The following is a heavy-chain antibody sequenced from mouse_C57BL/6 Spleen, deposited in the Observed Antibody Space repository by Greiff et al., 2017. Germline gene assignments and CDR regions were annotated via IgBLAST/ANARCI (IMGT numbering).Heavy chain of an antibody. CDR2: ISDGGSYT. V-gene: IGHV5-4*01. Sequence: EVQVVESGGGLVKPGGSLKLSCAASGFTFSSYAMSWVRQTPEKRLEWVATISDGGSYTYYPDNVKGRFTISRDNAKNNLYLQMSHLKSEDTAMYYCARDSPDYYGSSLFDYGGQGTTLTVSS. CDR3: ARDSPDYYGSSLFDY. CDR1: GFTFSSYA. D-gene: IGHD1-1*01. J-gene: IGHJ2*01.